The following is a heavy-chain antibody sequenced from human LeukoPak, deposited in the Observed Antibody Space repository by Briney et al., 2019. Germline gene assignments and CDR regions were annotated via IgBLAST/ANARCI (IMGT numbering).Heavy chain of an antibody. CDR2: IYHSGST. V-gene: IGHV4-38-2*02. CDR3: ARVKIVVVPAATYNWFDP. D-gene: IGHD2-2*01. CDR1: GYSISSGYY. Sequence: SETLSLTCTVSGYSISSGYYWGWIRRPPGKGLEWIGSIYHSGSTYYNPSLKSRVTISVDTSKNQFSLKLSSVTAADTAVYYCARVKIVVVPAATYNWFDPWGQGTLVTVSS. J-gene: IGHJ5*02.